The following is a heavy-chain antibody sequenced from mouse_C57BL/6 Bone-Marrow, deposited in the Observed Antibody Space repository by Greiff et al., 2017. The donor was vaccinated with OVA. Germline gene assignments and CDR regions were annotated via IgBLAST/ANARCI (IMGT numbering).Heavy chain of an antibody. J-gene: IGHJ4*01. CDR2: IYPGNSDT. CDR3: TRPGIYYVAMDY. Sequence: EVQLQQSGTVLARPGASVKMSCKPSGYTFTNYWMHWVKQRPGQGLEWIGAIYPGNSDTSYNQKFKGKAKLTADTSASTAYMELSSLTNEDSAVYYCTRPGIYYVAMDYWGQGTSVTVSS. D-gene: IGHD2-1*01. CDR1: GYTFTNYW. V-gene: IGHV1-5*01.